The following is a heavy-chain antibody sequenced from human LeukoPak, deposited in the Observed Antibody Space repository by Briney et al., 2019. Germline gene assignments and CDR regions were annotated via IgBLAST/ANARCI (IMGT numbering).Heavy chain of an antibody. CDR2: INPNSGGT. CDR1: GYTFTGYY. CDR3: ARAYGRFPLRVAFDI. V-gene: IGHV1-2*06. D-gene: IGHD3-10*01. J-gene: IGHJ3*02. Sequence: ASVKVSCKASGYTFTGYYMHWVRQAPGQGLEWMGRINPNSGGTNYAQKFQGRVTMTRDTSISTAYMELSRLRSDDTAVYYSARAYGRFPLRVAFDIWGQGTMVTVSS.